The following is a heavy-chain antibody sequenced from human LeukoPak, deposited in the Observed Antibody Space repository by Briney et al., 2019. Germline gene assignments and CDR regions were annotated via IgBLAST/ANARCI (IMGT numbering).Heavy chain of an antibody. Sequence: PGGSLRLSCAASGFTFSDYYMSWIRQAPGKGLEWVSYISSSGSTIYYADSVKGRFTISRDNAKNSLYLQMNSLRVEDTAFYYCAKALWFGESYSLFDYWGQGTLVTVSS. CDR3: AKALWFGESYSLFDY. J-gene: IGHJ4*02. D-gene: IGHD3-10*01. CDR2: ISSSGSTI. V-gene: IGHV3-11*01. CDR1: GFTFSDYY.